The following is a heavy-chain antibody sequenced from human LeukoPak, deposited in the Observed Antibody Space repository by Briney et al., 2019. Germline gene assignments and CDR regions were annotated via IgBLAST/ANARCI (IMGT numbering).Heavy chain of an antibody. D-gene: IGHD5-12*01. V-gene: IGHV3-7*04. Sequence: PGGSLRLSCAASGFTFSRYWMSWVRQAPGEGLEWVANIKEDGSAKYSVDSVEGRFTISRDNAKNTLYLQMNSLRAEDTAVYYCARDSPGYGAYDLGWGQGTLVTVSS. J-gene: IGHJ4*02. CDR2: IKEDGSAK. CDR3: ARDSPGYGAYDLG. CDR1: GFTFSRYW.